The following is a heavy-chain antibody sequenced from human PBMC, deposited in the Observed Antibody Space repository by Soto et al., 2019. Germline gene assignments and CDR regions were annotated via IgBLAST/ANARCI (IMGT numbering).Heavy chain of an antibody. CDR2: ISGSGGST. D-gene: IGHD3-16*01. CDR1: GFTFSSYA. CDR3: AKGAPLGGELWSPFLDY. Sequence: GGSLRLSCAASGFTFSSYAMSWVRQAPGKGLEWVSAISGSGGSTYYADSVKGRFTISRDNSQNTLYLQMNSLRAEDTAAYSCAKGAPLGGELWSPFLDYWGQGTLVTVSS. J-gene: IGHJ4*02. V-gene: IGHV3-23*01.